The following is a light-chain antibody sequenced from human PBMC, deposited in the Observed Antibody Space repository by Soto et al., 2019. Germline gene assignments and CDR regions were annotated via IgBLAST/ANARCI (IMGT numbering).Light chain of an antibody. V-gene: IGKV3-15*01. Sequence: EIVMTQSPATLSMSPGERATLSCRATRNVNSNLAWYQHRPGQAPRLLIYGASIRPTGIPARFSGSGSGTEFTLTIDSLQSEDFAVYYCQQYNDWPPMYTFGQGTKLEIK. CDR3: QQYNDWPPMYT. J-gene: IGKJ2*01. CDR2: GAS. CDR1: RNVNSN.